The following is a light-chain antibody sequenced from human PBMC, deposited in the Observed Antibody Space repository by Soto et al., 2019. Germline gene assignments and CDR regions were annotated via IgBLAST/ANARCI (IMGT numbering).Light chain of an antibody. CDR3: EQYNNWPFT. Sequence: TLSLSPGERATLSCRASQSVSSNLAWYQQKPGQAPRLLIYGASTRATGIPARFSGSGSGTEFTLTISSLQSEDFAVYYCEQYNNWPFTFGPGTKVDIK. CDR1: QSVSSN. J-gene: IGKJ3*01. CDR2: GAS. V-gene: IGKV3-15*01.